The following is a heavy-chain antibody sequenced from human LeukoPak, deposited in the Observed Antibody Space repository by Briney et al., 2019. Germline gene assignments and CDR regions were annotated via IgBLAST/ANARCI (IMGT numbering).Heavy chain of an antibody. J-gene: IGHJ4*02. CDR1: GFTFSSYA. CDR3: ARGSSYYYGSGSYYSPLDY. CDR2: ISYDGSNK. Sequence: GGSLRLSCAASGFTFSSYAMHWVRQAPGKGLEWVAAISYDGSNKYYADSVKGRFTISRDNSKNTLYLQMNSLRAEDTAVYYCARGSSYYYGSGSYYSPLDYWGQGTLVTVSS. V-gene: IGHV3-30-3*01. D-gene: IGHD3-10*01.